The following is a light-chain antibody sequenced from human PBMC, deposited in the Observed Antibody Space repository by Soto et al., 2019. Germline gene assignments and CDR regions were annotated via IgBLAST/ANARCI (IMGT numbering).Light chain of an antibody. CDR2: AAS. CDR1: QNIKNY. V-gene: IGKV1-39*01. J-gene: IGKJ1*01. Sequence: DIQMTQSPSSLSASVGDRVTITCRTSQNIKNYLNWYQQQPGKAPKLLIYAASVLQSGVPSRFTGSGSGTYFTLAISSLQPEDFTTYYCQQSFGIPQTCGQGTKVEMK. CDR3: QQSFGIPQT.